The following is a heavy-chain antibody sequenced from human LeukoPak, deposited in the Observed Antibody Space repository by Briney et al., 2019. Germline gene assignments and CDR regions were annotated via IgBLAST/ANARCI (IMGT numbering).Heavy chain of an antibody. V-gene: IGHV3-23*01. CDR2: ISISGGTT. Sequence: GGSLRLSCAASGFTFPNCAMSWVRRAPGKGLEWVSSISISGGTTYYADSVKGRFTISRENSKSTLYLQMNSLRADDTAVYYCANEIRPNDYWGQGTLVTVSS. J-gene: IGHJ4*02. CDR3: ANEIRPNDY. D-gene: IGHD4-17*01. CDR1: GFTFPNCA.